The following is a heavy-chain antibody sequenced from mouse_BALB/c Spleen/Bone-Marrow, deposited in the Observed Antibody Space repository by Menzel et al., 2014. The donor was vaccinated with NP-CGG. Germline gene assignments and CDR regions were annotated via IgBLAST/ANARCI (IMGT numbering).Heavy chain of an antibody. D-gene: IGHD2-4*01. CDR3: ARKSQRAYDSMNY. CDR2: IYPGDFNT. CDR1: GYTFTSYY. V-gene: IGHV1S56*01. J-gene: IGHJ4*01. Sequence: QVQPKHSGPELVKPGASVRISCKASGYTFTSYYVHWVRQRPGQGLEWIGWIYPGDFNTKYNEKFKGKATLTADKSSSTASMQVSSLTSEDSAVYFCARKSQRAYDSMNYWGQGTSVTVSS.